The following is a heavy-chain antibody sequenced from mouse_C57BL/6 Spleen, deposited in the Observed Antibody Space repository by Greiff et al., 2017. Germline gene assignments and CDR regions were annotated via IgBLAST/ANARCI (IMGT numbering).Heavy chain of an antibody. Sequence: EVKLLESGPGLVKPSQSLSLTCSVTGYSITSGYYWNWIRQFPGNKLEWMGYISYDGSNNYNPSLKNRISITRDTYKNQFFLKLNSVTTEDTATYYCGVDSAWFAYWGQGTRVTVSA. D-gene: IGHD3-2*01. CDR2: ISYDGSN. J-gene: IGHJ3*01. V-gene: IGHV3-6*01. CDR1: GYSITSGYY. CDR3: GVDSAWFAY.